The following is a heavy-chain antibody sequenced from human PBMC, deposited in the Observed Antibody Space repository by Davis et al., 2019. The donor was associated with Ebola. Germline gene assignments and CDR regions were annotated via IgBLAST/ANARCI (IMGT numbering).Heavy chain of an antibody. J-gene: IGHJ6*02. CDR1: GFTVSSNY. V-gene: IGHV3-66*01. Sequence: GESLKISCAASGFTVSSNYMSWVRQAPGKGLEWVSVIYSGGSTYYADSVKGRFTISRDNSKNTLYLQMNSLRAEDTAVYYCAREPPWRYYYYGMDVWGQGTTVTVSS. CDR2: IYSGGST. CDR3: AREPPWRYYYYGMDV. D-gene: IGHD3-3*01.